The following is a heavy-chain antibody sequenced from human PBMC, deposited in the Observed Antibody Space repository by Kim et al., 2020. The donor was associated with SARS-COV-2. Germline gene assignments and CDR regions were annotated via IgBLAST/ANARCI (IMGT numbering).Heavy chain of an antibody. CDR3: ARAQYGGSSSWYVWSVWFDP. V-gene: IGHV1-3*01. D-gene: IGHD6-13*01. CDR2: INAGNGNT. Sequence: ASVKVSCKASGYTFTSYAMHWVRQAPGQRLEWMGWINAGNGNTKYSQKFQGRVTITRDTSASTAYMELSSLRSEDTAVYYCARAQYGGSSSWYVWSVWFDPWGQGTLVTVSS. J-gene: IGHJ5*02. CDR1: GYTFTSYA.